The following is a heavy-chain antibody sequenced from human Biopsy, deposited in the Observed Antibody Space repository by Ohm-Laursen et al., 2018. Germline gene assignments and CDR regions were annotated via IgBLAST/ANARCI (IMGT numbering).Heavy chain of an antibody. D-gene: IGHD6-13*01. Sequence: PTQTLTLTCSFSGFSPSARGMCVSWIRQAPGKALEWLARVDWDDYKDYSASLQTKLSISKDTSNDQVVLTVNNVDPADTATYYCARTPILIVSAGLVYRHRRHLQGMDVWGQGIAVTVS. CDR3: ARTPILIVSAGLVYRHRRHLQGMDV. V-gene: IGHV2-70*11. CDR2: VDWDDYK. CDR1: GFSPSARGMC. J-gene: IGHJ6*02.